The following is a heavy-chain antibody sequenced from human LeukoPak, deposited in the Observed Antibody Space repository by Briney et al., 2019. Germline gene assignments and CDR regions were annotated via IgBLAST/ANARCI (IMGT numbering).Heavy chain of an antibody. J-gene: IGHJ4*02. CDR3: ARGTPYDSIGLPFDY. V-gene: IGHV1-18*01. Sequence: ASVTVSCKASGYTFTSYGISWVRQAPGQGLEWMGWISAYNGNTNYAQKLQGRVTMTTDTSTSTAYMELRSLRSDDTAVYYCARGTPYDSIGLPFDYWGQGTLVTVSS. D-gene: IGHD3-22*01. CDR2: ISAYNGNT. CDR1: GYTFTSYG.